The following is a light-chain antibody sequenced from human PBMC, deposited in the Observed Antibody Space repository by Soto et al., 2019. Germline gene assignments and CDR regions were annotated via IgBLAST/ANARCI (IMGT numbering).Light chain of an antibody. Sequence: DIQMTQSPSSLSASVGDRVTITCRASQSISIYLNWYQQKPGKAPKLLIYAASSLQSGVPSRFSVSVSGTDFTLTISSLQPEDFATYYCQQSYSTRWTFGQGTKVEIK. CDR2: AAS. V-gene: IGKV1-39*01. CDR1: QSISIY. J-gene: IGKJ1*01. CDR3: QQSYSTRWT.